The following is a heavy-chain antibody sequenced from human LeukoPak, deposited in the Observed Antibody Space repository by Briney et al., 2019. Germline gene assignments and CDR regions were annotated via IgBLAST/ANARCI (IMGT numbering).Heavy chain of an antibody. V-gene: IGHV3-21*01. CDR1: GFTFSSYS. CDR2: ISSSSSYI. J-gene: IGHJ3*02. CDR3: ARYSGSYIGDAFDI. D-gene: IGHD1-26*01. Sequence: PGGSLRLSCAASGFTFSSYSMNWVRQAPGKGLEWVSSISSSSSYIYYADSVKGRFTISRDNAKNSLYLQMNSLRAEDTAMYYCARYSGSYIGDAFDIWGRGTMVTVSS.